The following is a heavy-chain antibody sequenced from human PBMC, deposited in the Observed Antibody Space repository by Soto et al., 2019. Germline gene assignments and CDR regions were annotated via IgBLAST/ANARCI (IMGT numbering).Heavy chain of an antibody. CDR1: GGTFSSYA. D-gene: IGHD4-17*01. CDR3: ARSAPHLPTVGYFDY. CDR2: IIPIFGTA. J-gene: IGHJ4*02. V-gene: IGHV1-69*06. Sequence: SVKVSCKASGGTFSSYAISWVRQAPGQGLEWMGGIIPIFGTANYAQKFQGRVTITADKSTSTAYMELSSLRSEDTAVYYCARSAPHLPTVGYFDYWGLGTLVTVSS.